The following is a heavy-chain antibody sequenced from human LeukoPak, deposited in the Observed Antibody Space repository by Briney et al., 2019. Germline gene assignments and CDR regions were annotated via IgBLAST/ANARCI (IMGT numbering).Heavy chain of an antibody. CDR2: IYYSGST. D-gene: IGHD3-22*01. CDR1: GGSINSHF. J-gene: IGHJ3*02. CDR3: ARLLDNDSSGYPDTFDM. Sequence: PSETLSLTCTVSGGSINSHFWSWIRQPPGKGLEWIGYIYYSGSTKYNPSLQSRVTISVDTSESNFSLKLTSATAADTAVYYCARLLDNDSSGYPDTFDMWGQGTVVIVSS. V-gene: IGHV4-59*11.